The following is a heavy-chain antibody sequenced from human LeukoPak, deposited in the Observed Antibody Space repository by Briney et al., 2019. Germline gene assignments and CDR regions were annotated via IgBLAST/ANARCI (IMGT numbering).Heavy chain of an antibody. CDR2: ISYHGGSK. D-gene: IGHD2-2*01. V-gene: IGHV3-30*01. Sequence: GGSLRLSCAASGFTFSTFAMHWVRQAPGKGLEWVSVISYHGGSKAYADSVTGRFTISRDNSQNTLYLQMNGLRAEDTALYYCARKKIDHCSATGCGETFDFWGQGALVTVS. CDR1: GFTFSTFA. CDR3: ARKKIDHCSATGCGETFDF. J-gene: IGHJ4*02.